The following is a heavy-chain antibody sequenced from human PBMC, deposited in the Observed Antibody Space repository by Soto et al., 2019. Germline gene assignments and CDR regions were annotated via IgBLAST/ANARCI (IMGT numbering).Heavy chain of an antibody. CDR2: ISSSSSYI. D-gene: IGHD6-13*01. V-gene: IGHV3-21*01. Sequence: RRLSCAASGFTFSSYSMNWVRQAPGKGLEWVSSISSSSSYIYYADSVKGRLTISRDNAKNSLYLQMNSLRAEDTAVYYCARCVSTIEGWFDPWGQGTLVTVSS. CDR1: GFTFSSYS. J-gene: IGHJ5*02. CDR3: ARCVSTIEGWFDP.